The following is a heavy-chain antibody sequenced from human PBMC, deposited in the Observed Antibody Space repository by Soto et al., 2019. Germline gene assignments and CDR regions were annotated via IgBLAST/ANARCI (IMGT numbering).Heavy chain of an antibody. CDR2: INPNSGGT. V-gene: IGHV1-2*04. CDR1: GYTFTGYY. Sequence: GASVKVSCKASGYTFTGYYMHWVRQAPGQGLEWMGWINPNSGGTNYAQKFQGWVTMTRDTSISTAYMELSRLRSDDTAVYYCARSDSSGFYYGTDVWGQGTTVTVSS. J-gene: IGHJ6*02. D-gene: IGHD3-22*01. CDR3: ARSDSSGFYYGTDV.